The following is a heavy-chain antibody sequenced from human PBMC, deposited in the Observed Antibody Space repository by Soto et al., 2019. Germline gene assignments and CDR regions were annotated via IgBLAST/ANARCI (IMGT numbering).Heavy chain of an antibody. CDR3: ARLHMITFGGHVYRPFDI. D-gene: IGHD3-16*01. CDR1: GDSISSSNW. J-gene: IGHJ3*02. CDR2: MYHSGST. V-gene: IGHV4-4*02. Sequence: QVQLQESGPGLVKPSGTLSLTCAVSGDSISSSNWWTWVRQPPGKWLEWSGEMYHSGSTNYNPSLKSRVTISVDKSNNQFFLDLTSVTAADTAVYYWARLHMITFGGHVYRPFDIWGQGTMVTVSS.